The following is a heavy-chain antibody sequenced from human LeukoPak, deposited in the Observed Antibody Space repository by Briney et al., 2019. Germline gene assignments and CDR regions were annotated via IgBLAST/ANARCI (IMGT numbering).Heavy chain of an antibody. Sequence: TGGSLRLSCAASGFTFSDYSMSWIRQAPGKGLEWVSCISARSTTIYYADSVRGRFTISRDNAKNSLYLQMNSLRAEDTAVYYCAKDPRIFPVRWFDPWGQGTLVTVSS. CDR1: GFTFSDYS. CDR2: ISARSTTI. CDR3: AKDPRIFPVRWFDP. J-gene: IGHJ5*02. D-gene: IGHD4-17*01. V-gene: IGHV3-11*01.